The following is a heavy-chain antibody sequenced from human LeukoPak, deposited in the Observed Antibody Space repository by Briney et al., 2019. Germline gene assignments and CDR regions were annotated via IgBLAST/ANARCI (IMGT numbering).Heavy chain of an antibody. D-gene: IGHD5-24*01. Sequence: SETLSLTCTASGGSISSPFFYWGWIRQPPGKGLQWIGAISYSGSTYYNPSLKSRVTISVDTSKNQFSLKLSSVTAADMAVHYCARQNSYNYAYFDYWGQGTLVTVSS. CDR2: ISYSGST. CDR3: ARQNSYNYAYFDY. J-gene: IGHJ4*02. CDR1: GGSISSPFFY. V-gene: IGHV4-39*01.